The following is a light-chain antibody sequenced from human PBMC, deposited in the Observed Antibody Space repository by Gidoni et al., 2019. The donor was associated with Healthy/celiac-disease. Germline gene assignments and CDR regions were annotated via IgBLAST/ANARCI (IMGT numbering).Light chain of an antibody. J-gene: IGKJ3*01. V-gene: IGKV2-28*01. CDR1: QSLLHSNGYNY. CDR3: MQALQTPPIT. CDR2: LGS. Sequence: EMEMTQSPLSLPGTTGEPASISCRSSQSLLHSNGYNYLDWNLQKPGQSTQLLIYLGSNRASGVPDRFSGSGSGTEFTLQISRVAAEDVGVYYCMQALQTPPITFGPGTKVDIK.